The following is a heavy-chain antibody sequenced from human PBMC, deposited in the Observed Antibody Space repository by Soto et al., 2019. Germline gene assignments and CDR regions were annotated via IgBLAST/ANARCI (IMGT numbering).Heavy chain of an antibody. Sequence: SVKVSCKASGGTFNSYAINWVRQAPGQGLEWMGAIIPIFGTPNYAQKFQGRVTITADKSTSTAYMELSSLRSEDTAVYYCARGSSALNYYYGMGVWGQGTTLTLTS. CDR1: GGTFNSYA. CDR2: IIPIFGTP. V-gene: IGHV1-69*06. CDR3: ARGSSALNYYYGMGV. J-gene: IGHJ6*02. D-gene: IGHD6-6*01.